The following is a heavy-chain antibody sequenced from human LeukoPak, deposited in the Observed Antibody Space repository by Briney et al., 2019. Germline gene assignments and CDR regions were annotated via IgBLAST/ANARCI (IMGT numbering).Heavy chain of an antibody. CDR3: ARVPYYYGSGSYPDY. CDR1: GGSISSGDYY. D-gene: IGHD3-10*01. V-gene: IGHV4-30-4*08. J-gene: IGHJ4*02. CDR2: IYYSGST. Sequence: SETLSLTCTVSGGSISSGDYYWSWIRQPPGKGLEWIGYIYYSGSTYYNPSLKSRVTISVDMSKNQFSLKLSSVTAADTAVYYCARVPYYYGSGSYPDYWGQGTLVTVSS.